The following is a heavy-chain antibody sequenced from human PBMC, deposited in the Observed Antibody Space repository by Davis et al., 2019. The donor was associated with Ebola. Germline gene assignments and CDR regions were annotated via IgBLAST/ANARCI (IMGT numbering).Heavy chain of an antibody. V-gene: IGHV3-74*01. CDR1: GFTFSSYW. J-gene: IGHJ6*02. CDR2: INSDGSST. D-gene: IGHD5-12*01. CDR3: ARTMGIVATIYYYGMDV. Sequence: GESLKISCAASGFTFSSYWMHRVRQAPGKGLVWVSRINSDGSSTSYADSVKGRFTISRDNAKNTLYLQMNSLRAEDTAVYYCARTMGIVATIYYYGMDVWGQGTTVTVSS.